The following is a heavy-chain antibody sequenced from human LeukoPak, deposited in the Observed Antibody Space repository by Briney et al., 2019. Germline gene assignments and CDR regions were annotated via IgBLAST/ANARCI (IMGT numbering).Heavy chain of an antibody. CDR2: IYTSGST. V-gene: IGHV4-39*07. CDR1: GGSISSSSAY. D-gene: IGHD3-10*01. Sequence: SETLSLTCTVPGGSISSSSAYWGWIRQPPGKGLEWIGRIYTSGSTNYNPSLKSRVTMSVDTSKNQFSLKLSSVTAADTAVYYCAREVPYGSGSYYNSLDYWGQGTLVTVSS. J-gene: IGHJ4*02. CDR3: AREVPYGSGSYYNSLDY.